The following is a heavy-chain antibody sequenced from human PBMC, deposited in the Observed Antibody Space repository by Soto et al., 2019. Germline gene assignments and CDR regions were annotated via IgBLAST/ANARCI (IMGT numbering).Heavy chain of an antibody. CDR1: GYTFTSYG. V-gene: IGHV1-18*01. CDR2: ISNYNGDT. CDR3: TRGGQLFAGNYFDY. D-gene: IGHD3-10*02. J-gene: IGHJ4*02. Sequence: QVQLVQSGAEVKKPGASVKVSCKASGYTFTSYGISWVRQAPGQGLEWMGWISNYNGDTNYAQKLQGRVTMTTATSTSTAYMELRSLKSDDTGVYYCTRGGQLFAGNYFDYWGQGTLVTVSS.